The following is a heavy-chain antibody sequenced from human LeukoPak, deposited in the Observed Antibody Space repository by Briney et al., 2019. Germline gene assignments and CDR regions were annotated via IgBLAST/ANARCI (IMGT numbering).Heavy chain of an antibody. CDR1: GFTFSSYS. CDR2: ITSSSSSTI. D-gene: IGHD6-19*01. J-gene: IGHJ4*02. V-gene: IGHV3-48*01. CDR3: AKDLLSDQWLVHQLKYYFDY. Sequence: GGSLRLSCAASGFTFSSYSMNWVRQAPGKGLEWVSYITSSSSSTIYYADSVKGRFTISRDNAKNSLYLQMNSLRAEDTAVYYCAKDLLSDQWLVHQLKYYFDYWGQGTLVTVSS.